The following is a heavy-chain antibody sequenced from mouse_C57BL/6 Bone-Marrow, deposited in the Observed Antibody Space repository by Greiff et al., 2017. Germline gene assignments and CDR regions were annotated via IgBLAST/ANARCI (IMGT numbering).Heavy chain of an antibody. J-gene: IGHJ3*01. Sequence: EVKLMESGGGLVKPGGSLKLSCAASGFTFSSYAMSWVRQTPDKRLEWVATISDGGSYTYYPDNVNGRFPISRDNAKNNLYLRMSHLKSEDSAMYYCARERYVASFAYWGQATLVTVFA. V-gene: IGHV5-4*01. CDR1: GFTFSSYA. CDR2: ISDGGSYT. CDR3: ARERYVASFAY.